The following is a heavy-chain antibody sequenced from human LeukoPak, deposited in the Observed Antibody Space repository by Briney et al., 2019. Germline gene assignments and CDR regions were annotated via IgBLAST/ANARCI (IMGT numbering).Heavy chain of an antibody. CDR2: TSAYNGNT. V-gene: IGHV1-18*01. CDR3: ARQPEGYSRGRYYYYYMDV. J-gene: IGHJ6*03. CDR1: GYTFTSYG. Sequence: ASVKVSCKASGYTFTSYGISWVRQAPGQGLEWMGWTSAYNGNTNYAQKLKGRVTMTTDTSTSTASLELSSLRSEDTAVYYCARQPEGYSRGRYYYYYMDVWGKGTTVTVSS. D-gene: IGHD6-19*01.